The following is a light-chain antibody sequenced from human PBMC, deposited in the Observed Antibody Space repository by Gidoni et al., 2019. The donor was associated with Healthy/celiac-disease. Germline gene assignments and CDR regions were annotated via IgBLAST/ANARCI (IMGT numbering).Light chain of an antibody. CDR3: QVWDSSSDRV. CDR2: YDS. CDR1: NIGSKS. V-gene: IGLV3-21*04. Sequence: SYVLTQPPPVSVAPGKTARITCGGNNIGSKSVHWYQHKPGQAPVLVIYYDSDRPSGIPERFSGSNSGNTATLTISRVEAGDEADYYCQVWDSSSDRVFGGGTKLTVL. J-gene: IGLJ3*02.